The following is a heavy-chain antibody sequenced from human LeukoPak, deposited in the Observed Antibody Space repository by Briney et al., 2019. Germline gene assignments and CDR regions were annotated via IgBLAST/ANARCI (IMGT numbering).Heavy chain of an antibody. D-gene: IGHD3-16*02. CDR3: ARDEGYDYVWGSYRSLDY. CDR2: IDHSGST. Sequence: PSETLSLTCAVYGESFSGFHWSWIRQSPGKGLEWIGEIDHSGSTNYNPSLKSRVTISVDTSKNQFSLKLSSVTAADTAVYYCARDEGYDYVWGSYRSLDYWGQGALVTVSS. CDR1: GESFSGFH. J-gene: IGHJ4*02. V-gene: IGHV4-34*01.